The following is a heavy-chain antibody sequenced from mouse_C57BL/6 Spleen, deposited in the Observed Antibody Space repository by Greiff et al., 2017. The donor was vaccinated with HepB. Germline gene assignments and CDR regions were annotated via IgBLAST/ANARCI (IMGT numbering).Heavy chain of an antibody. CDR3: ARQGGYYVGYYFDY. CDR1: GFTFSDYY. CDR2: INYDGSST. J-gene: IGHJ2*01. Sequence: DVQLVESEGGLVQPGSSMKLSCTASGFTFSDYYMAWVRQVPEKGLEWVANINYDGSSTYYLDSLKSRFIISRDNAKNILYLQMSSLKSEDTATYYCARQGGYYVGYYFDYWGQGTTLTVSS. D-gene: IGHD2-3*01. V-gene: IGHV5-16*01.